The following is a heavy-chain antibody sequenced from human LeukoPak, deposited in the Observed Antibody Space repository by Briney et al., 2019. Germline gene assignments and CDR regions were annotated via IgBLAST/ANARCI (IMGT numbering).Heavy chain of an antibody. CDR1: GFTFSSYW. D-gene: IGHD3-10*01. CDR3: AREGGSGSYYNPDYYGMDV. CDR2: IKQDGSEK. J-gene: IGHJ6*04. Sequence: SGGSLRLSCAASGFTFSSYWMSWVRQAPGKGLEWVANIKQDGSEKYYVDSVKGRFTISRDNAKNSLYLQMNSLRAEDTAVYYCAREGGSGSYYNPDYYGMDVWGKGTTVTVSS. V-gene: IGHV3-7*03.